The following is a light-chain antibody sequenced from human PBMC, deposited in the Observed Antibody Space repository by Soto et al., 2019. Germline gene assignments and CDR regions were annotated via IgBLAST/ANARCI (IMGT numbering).Light chain of an antibody. CDR3: CSYAGSNTLYV. Sequence: QSALTQPASVSGSPGQSITISCTGASSDVGTYNLVSWYQQHPGKAPKLMIYEVSKRPSGVSNRFFGSKSGNTASLTISGLQAEDEADYYCCSYAGSNTLYVFGTGTKLTVL. CDR1: SSDVGTYNL. V-gene: IGLV2-23*02. CDR2: EVS. J-gene: IGLJ1*01.